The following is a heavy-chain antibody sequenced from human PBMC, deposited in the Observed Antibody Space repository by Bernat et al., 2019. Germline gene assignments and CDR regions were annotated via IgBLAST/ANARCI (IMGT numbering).Heavy chain of an antibody. CDR3: AGTTVTIATLRAYAFDI. Sequence: QVQLQESGPGLVKPSETLSLTCTVSGGSISSYYWSWIRQPAGKGLEWIGRIYTSGSTNYNPSLKSRVTISVDRSKNQFSLKLSSVTAADTAVYYCAGTTVTIATLRAYAFDIWGQGTMVTVSS. J-gene: IGHJ3*02. CDR1: GGSISSYY. CDR2: IYTSGST. V-gene: IGHV4-4*07. D-gene: IGHD4-17*01.